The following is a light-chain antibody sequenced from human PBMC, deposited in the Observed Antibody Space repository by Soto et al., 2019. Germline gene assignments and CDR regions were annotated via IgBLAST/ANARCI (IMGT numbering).Light chain of an antibody. Sequence: QSVLTQPPSASGTPGQRVTISCSGSISNMGTNTVNWCQQLPGTAPKLLIYNNDQRPLGVPDRFSGSNSGDSASLAISGLQSEDEGDYYCIVWDDILNGWVFGGGTKLTVL. CDR1: ISNMGTNT. CDR2: NND. V-gene: IGLV1-44*01. J-gene: IGLJ3*02. CDR3: IVWDDILNGWV.